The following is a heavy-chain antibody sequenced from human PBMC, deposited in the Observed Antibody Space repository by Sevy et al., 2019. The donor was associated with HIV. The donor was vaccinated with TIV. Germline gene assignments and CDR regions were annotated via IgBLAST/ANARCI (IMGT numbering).Heavy chain of an antibody. Sequence: ASVKVSCKVSGYTLTELSMHWVRQAPGEGLEWMATFDPEDGETIYAQKFQGRVTMTEDTSTDTAYMELSSLRSEDTAVYYCSTTRDYYDSSGYPFDYWGQGTLVTVSS. V-gene: IGHV1-24*01. CDR3: STTRDYYDSSGYPFDY. CDR2: FDPEDGET. D-gene: IGHD3-22*01. J-gene: IGHJ4*02. CDR1: GYTLTELS.